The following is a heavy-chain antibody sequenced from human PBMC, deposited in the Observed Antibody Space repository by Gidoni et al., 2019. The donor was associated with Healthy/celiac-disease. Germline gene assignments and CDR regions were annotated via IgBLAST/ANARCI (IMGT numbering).Heavy chain of an antibody. V-gene: IGHV4-39*01. J-gene: IGHJ3*02. Sequence: QLQLQESGPGLVPPSATLSLPCPVSGGSISSSSYYWGWIRQPPGKGLEWIGSIYYSGSTYYNPALKSRVTISVDTSKNQFSLKLSSVTAADTAVYYCARHVKIVVVPAARAFDIWGQGTMVTVSS. CDR3: ARHVKIVVVPAARAFDI. CDR1: GGSISSSSYY. CDR2: IYYSGST. D-gene: IGHD2-2*01.